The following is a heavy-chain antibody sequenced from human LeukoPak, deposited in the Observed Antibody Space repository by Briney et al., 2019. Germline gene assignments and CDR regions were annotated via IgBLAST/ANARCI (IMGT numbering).Heavy chain of an antibody. CDR1: GFTFDDYG. J-gene: IGHJ6*02. V-gene: IGHV3-20*01. D-gene: IGHD4-17*01. CDR3: ARTAGDAYGMDV. CDR2: INWNGGST. Sequence: GGSLRLSCAASGFTFDDYGMSWVRQAPGKRLEWVSGINWNGGSTGYADSVKGRFTISRDNAKNSLYLQMNSLRAEDTALYHCARTAGDAYGMDVWGQGTTVTVSS.